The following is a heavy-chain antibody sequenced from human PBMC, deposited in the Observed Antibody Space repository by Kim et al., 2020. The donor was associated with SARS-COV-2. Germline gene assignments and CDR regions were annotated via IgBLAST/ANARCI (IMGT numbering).Heavy chain of an antibody. J-gene: IGHJ4*02. CDR3: ARDLPNCSGGSCYMYYFDS. D-gene: IGHD2-15*01. V-gene: IGHV3-48*01. CDR2: ISTSSSTI. CDR1: GFTFSRYS. Sequence: GGSLRLSCAASGFTFSRYSMNWVRQAPGKGLEWVSYISTSSSTISYADSVKGRFTVSRDNAKNSLYLQMHSLRAEDTAVYFCARDLPNCSGGSCYMYYFDSWGQGILVTVSS.